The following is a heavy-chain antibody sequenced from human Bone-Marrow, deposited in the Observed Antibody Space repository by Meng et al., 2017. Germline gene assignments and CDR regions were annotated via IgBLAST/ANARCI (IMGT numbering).Heavy chain of an antibody. V-gene: IGHV3-49*04. CDR1: GFTFGDYA. Sequence: SWTASGFTFGDYAMSWVRQAPGKGLEWVGFIRSKAYGGTTEYAASVKGRFTISRDDSKSIAYLQMNSLKTEDTAVYYCTRFSGLLPRDFDYWGQGTLVTVSS. CDR2: IRSKAYGGTT. J-gene: IGHJ4*02. D-gene: IGHD3-22*01. CDR3: TRFSGLLPRDFDY.